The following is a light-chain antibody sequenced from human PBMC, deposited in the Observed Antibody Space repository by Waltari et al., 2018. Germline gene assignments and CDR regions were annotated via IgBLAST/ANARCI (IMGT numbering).Light chain of an antibody. V-gene: IGKV3-15*01. CDR2: DAS. CDR3: QQYNNWPTWT. Sequence: EVVMTQSPATLSVSPGERATLSCRASHSVKTNLAWYQQKPGQAPRRVIFDASTRATGTPARFSGSGSGTEFTLTISSLQPEDSAVYYCQQYNNWPTWTFGQGAKVEIK. J-gene: IGKJ1*01. CDR1: HSVKTN.